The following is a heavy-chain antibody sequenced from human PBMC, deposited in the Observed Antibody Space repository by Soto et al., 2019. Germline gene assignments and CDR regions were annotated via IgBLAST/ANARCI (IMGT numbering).Heavy chain of an antibody. J-gene: IGHJ4*02. CDR2: IKQDGSET. V-gene: IGHV3-7*01. CDR1: GFTSSTFW. CDR3: ARDSGTSDY. Sequence: GGSLRLSCAASGFTSSTFWMCWVRQAPGKGLEWVANIKQDGSETYYVDSVKGRFTISRDNAKNSLYLQMNSLRAEDTAVYYCARDSGTSDYWGQGTLVTVSS. D-gene: IGHD1-1*01.